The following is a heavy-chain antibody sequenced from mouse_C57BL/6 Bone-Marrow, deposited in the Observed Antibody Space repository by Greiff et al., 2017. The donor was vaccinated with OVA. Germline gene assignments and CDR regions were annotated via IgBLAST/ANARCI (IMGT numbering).Heavy chain of an antibody. CDR2: LWRGGST. CDR1: GFSLTSYG. V-gene: IGHV2-2*01. J-gene: IGHJ1*03. Sequence: VKLMESGPGLVQPSQSLSITCTVSGFSLTSYGVHWVRQSPGKGLEWLGVLWRGGSTDYNAAFISRLSISKDKSKSQVFFKMNSLQADDTAIYYCARALRTSHWYFDVWGTGTTLTVSS. CDR3: ARALRTSHWYFDV. D-gene: IGHD6-2*01.